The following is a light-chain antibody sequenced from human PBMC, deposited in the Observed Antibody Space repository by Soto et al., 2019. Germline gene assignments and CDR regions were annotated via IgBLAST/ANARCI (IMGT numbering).Light chain of an antibody. Sequence: DIQMTQSPSTLSASVGDRVTITCRASQSISSWLAWYQQKPGKAPKLLIYDASSLESGVPSRFSGSGSGTEFTLTISSLQPDDFATYCCQQYNSYWPFGQGTKVDIK. CDR3: QQYNSYWP. CDR2: DAS. CDR1: QSISSW. V-gene: IGKV1-5*01. J-gene: IGKJ1*01.